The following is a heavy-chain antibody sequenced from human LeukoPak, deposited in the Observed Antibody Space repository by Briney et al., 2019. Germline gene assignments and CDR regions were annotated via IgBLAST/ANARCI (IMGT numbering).Heavy chain of an antibody. D-gene: IGHD3-22*01. J-gene: IGHJ4*02. CDR1: GGSISGTNW. V-gene: IGHV4-4*02. CDR2: ISLRGLT. CDR3: ARHSDRSGHYTLDY. Sequence: PSGTLSLTCGVSGGSISGTNWWSWVRQPPGQGLEWIGEISLRGLTNYNSSLRSRLTMSLDESKNQVSLNLTSVTAADTAVYYCARHSDRSGHYTLDYWGQGTLVTVTS.